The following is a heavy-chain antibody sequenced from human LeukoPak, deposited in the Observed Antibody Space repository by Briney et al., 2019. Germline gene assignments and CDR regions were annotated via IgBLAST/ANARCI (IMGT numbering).Heavy chain of an antibody. CDR3: ARDGGPPRSLGYSSSPDY. J-gene: IGHJ4*02. V-gene: IGHV4-38-2*02. CDR1: GGSVSGYY. CDR2: IYHSGST. Sequence: SETLSLTCTVSGGSVSGYYWSWIRQPPGKGLEWIGSIYHSGSTYYNPSLKSRVTISVDTSKNQFSLKLSSATAADTAVYYCARDGGPPRSLGYSSSPDYWGQGTLVTVSS. D-gene: IGHD6-13*01.